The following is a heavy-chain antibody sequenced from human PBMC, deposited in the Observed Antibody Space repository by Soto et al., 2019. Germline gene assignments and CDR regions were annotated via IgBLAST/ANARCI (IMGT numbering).Heavy chain of an antibody. CDR3: ARGLNGYSHYFDY. CDR1: GYTFTSYA. D-gene: IGHD5-18*01. J-gene: IGHJ4*02. V-gene: IGHV1-3*01. Sequence: QVQLVQSGAEVKKPGASVKVSCKASGYTFTSYAMHWVRQAPGQRLEWMGWINAGNGNTKYSQKFQGRVTITRDTSASTAYLELSSLRSEDTAVYYCARGLNGYSHYFDYWGQGTLVTVSS. CDR2: INAGNGNT.